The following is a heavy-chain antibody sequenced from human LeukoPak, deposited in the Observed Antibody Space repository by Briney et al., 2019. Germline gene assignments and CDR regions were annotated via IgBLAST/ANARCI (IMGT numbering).Heavy chain of an antibody. Sequence: GGSLRLSCAVSGFTLGSYGMSWVRQAPGKGLEWVSFITPNADRASYADSVKGRFTISRDNPRNTLYMQMNSLRDEDTAVYYCAIMRGYYDGSGYWVQWGQGTLVTVSS. CDR3: AIMRGYYDGSGYWVQ. V-gene: IGHV3-23*01. CDR2: ITPNADRA. D-gene: IGHD3-22*01. CDR1: GFTLGSYG. J-gene: IGHJ1*01.